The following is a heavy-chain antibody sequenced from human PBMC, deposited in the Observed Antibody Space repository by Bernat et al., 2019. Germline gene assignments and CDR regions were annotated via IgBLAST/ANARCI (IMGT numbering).Heavy chain of an antibody. Sequence: EVQLVESGGGLVQPGGSLRLSCAASGFTFSSYWVSWVRQAPGTGLEWVANIKQDGSEKYYVDSVKGRFTISRDNAKNSLYLQMNSLRAEDTAVYYCAREVVRGVIGWFDPWGQGTLVTVSS. J-gene: IGHJ5*02. D-gene: IGHD3-10*01. CDR2: IKQDGSEK. V-gene: IGHV3-7*04. CDR1: GFTFSSYW. CDR3: AREVVRGVIGWFDP.